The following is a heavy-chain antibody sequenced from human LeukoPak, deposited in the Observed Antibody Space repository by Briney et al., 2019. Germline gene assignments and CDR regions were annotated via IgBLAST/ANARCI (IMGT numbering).Heavy chain of an antibody. CDR1: GGTFSSYA. V-gene: IGHV7-4-1*02. Sequence: ASVKVSCKASGGTFSSYAISWVRQAPGQGLEWMGGINTNTGNPTYAQGFTGRFVFSLDTSVSTAYLQISSLKAEDTAVYYCARGRLLRYFDWLLNYWGQGTLVTVSS. CDR3: ARGRLLRYFDWLLNY. D-gene: IGHD3-9*01. CDR2: INTNTGNP. J-gene: IGHJ4*02.